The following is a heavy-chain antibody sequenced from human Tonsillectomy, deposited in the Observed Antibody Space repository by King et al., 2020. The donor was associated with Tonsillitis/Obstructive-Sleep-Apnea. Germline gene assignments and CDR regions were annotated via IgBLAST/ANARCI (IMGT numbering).Heavy chain of an antibody. CDR3: ASAQPGPSGYYL. D-gene: IGHD3-22*01. CDR1: EFTFSNYA. J-gene: IGHJ4*02. Sequence: VQLVESGGGLVQPGGSLRLSCAASEFTFSNYAMTWVRQAPGKGLEWVSTISGSGTNTYYADSVRGRFTISRDNSKNTLYLQMNTLRAEDTAIYYCASAQPGPSGYYLWGQGTLVTVSS. V-gene: IGHV3-23*04. CDR2: ISGSGTNT.